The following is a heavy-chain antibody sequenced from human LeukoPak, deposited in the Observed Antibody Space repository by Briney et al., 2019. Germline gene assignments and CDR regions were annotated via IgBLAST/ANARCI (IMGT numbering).Heavy chain of an antibody. V-gene: IGHV4-59*01. CDR1: GGSISSYY. Sequence: PSETLSLTCSVSGGSISSYYWTWIRQPPGKGLEWIGYIYYSGSTNYNPSLKSRVTISVDTSTNQFSLKLSSVTAADTAVYYCARENTMVRGAFDVFDIWGQGTMVTVSS. CDR3: ARENTMVRGAFDVFDI. D-gene: IGHD3-10*01. CDR2: IYYSGST. J-gene: IGHJ3*02.